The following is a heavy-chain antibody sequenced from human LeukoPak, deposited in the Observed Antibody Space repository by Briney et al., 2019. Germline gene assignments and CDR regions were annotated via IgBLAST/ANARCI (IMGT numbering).Heavy chain of an antibody. CDR1: GGTFSSYA. V-gene: IGHV1-69*04. J-gene: IGHJ4*02. Sequence: SVKVSCKASGGTFSSYAISWVRQAPGQGLEWMGRTIPILGIANYAQKFQGRVTITADKSTSTAYMELSSLRSEDTAVYYCASVAAAHMSYFDYWGQGTLVTVSS. CDR3: ASVAAAHMSYFDY. D-gene: IGHD2-2*01. CDR2: TIPILGIA.